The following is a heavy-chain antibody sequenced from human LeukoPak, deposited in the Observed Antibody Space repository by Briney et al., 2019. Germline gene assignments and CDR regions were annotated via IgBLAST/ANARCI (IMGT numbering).Heavy chain of an antibody. CDR1: GFTFSSYS. V-gene: IGHV3-48*01. CDR2: ISSSSSTI. Sequence: PGGSLRLSCAASGFTFSSYSMNWVRQAPGKGLEGVSYISSSSSTIYYADSVKGRFTISRDNAKNSLYLQMNSLRAEDTAVYYCARDGAIFGVVIISWYAFDIWGQGTMVTVSS. J-gene: IGHJ3*02. CDR3: ARDGAIFGVVIISWYAFDI. D-gene: IGHD3-3*01.